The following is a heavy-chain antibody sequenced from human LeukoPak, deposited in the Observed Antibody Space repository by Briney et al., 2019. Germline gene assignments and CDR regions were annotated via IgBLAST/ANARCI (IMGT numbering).Heavy chain of an antibody. CDR3: AKKPLVVVTAIPYFDY. D-gene: IGHD2-21*02. V-gene: IGHV3-23*01. CDR1: GFTFSSYA. CDR2: ISGSGGST. Sequence: GGSLRLSCAASGFTFSSYAMSWVRQAPGKGLEWVSAISGSGGSTYYADSVKGRFTISRDNSKNTLYLQMNSLRAEDTAVYYCAKKPLVVVTAIPYFDYWGQGTLVTVSS. J-gene: IGHJ4*02.